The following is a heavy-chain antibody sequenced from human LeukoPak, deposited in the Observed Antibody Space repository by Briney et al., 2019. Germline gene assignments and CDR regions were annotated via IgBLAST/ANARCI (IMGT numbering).Heavy chain of an antibody. CDR2: IYYSGST. J-gene: IGHJ4*02. Sequence: PSETLSLTCTVSGGSISSYCWSWIRQPPGKGLEWIGYIYYSGSTNYNPSLKSRVTISVDTSKNQFSLKLSSVTAADTAVYYCARAYSSGWYVGYWGQGTLVTVSS. V-gene: IGHV4-59*01. CDR1: GGSISSYC. D-gene: IGHD6-19*01. CDR3: ARAYSSGWYVGY.